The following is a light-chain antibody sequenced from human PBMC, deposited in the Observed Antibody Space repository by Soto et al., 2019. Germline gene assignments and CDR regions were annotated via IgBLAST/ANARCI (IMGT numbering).Light chain of an antibody. V-gene: IGKV3-20*01. CDR3: KQYGSSPIT. Sequence: VVLTQSPATLSVSPGERATLSCRASQSLSSSQLAWYQQKPGQAPSLLIYATSSRATGIPDRFSGSGSGTDFSLTIRRLEPEDFAVYYCKQYGSSPITFGQGTRLEIK. CDR2: ATS. J-gene: IGKJ5*01. CDR1: QSLSSSQ.